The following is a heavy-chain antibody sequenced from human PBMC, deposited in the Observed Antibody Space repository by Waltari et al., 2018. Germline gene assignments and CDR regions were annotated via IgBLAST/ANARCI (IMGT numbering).Heavy chain of an antibody. Sequence: QVQLVQSEAEVMKPGASVKVSCKVSGNSITESPMHWVRQAPGKGLEWMGSFDPEDGEGTYAQGVLDRVTMTEDRSTNTAYMELSSLWLEDTAVYYCATGGDYDEYALHYFRGLDVWGQGTTVIVAS. V-gene: IGHV1-24*01. CDR1: GNSITESP. CDR3: ATGGDYDEYALHYFRGLDV. J-gene: IGHJ6*02. CDR2: FDPEDGEG. D-gene: IGHD4-17*01.